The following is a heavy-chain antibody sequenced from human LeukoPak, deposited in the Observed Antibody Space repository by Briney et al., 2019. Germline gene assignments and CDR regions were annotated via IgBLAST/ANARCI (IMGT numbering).Heavy chain of an antibody. CDR2: ISGSGGST. CDR1: GFTFSSYA. V-gene: IGHV3-23*01. CDR3: AKGLGMRSAFDY. J-gene: IGHJ4*02. Sequence: PGGSLRLSCAASGFTFSSYAMSWVRQAPGKGLEWVSAISGSGGSTCYADSVKGRFTISRDNSKNTLYLQMNSLRAEDTAVYYCAKGLGMRSAFDYWGRGTLVTVSS.